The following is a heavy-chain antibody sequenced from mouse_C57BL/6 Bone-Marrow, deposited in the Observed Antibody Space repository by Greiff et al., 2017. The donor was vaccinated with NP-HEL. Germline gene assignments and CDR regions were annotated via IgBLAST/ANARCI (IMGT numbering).Heavy chain of an antibody. D-gene: IGHD1-1*01. V-gene: IGHV14-4*01. J-gene: IGHJ1*03. CDR3: TLITTVVHWYFDV. Sequence: VQLQQSGAELVRPGASVKLSCTASGFNIKDDYMHWVKQRPEQGLEWIGWIDPENGATEYASKFQGKATKTADTSSNTAYLQLSSLTSEDTAVYYCTLITTVVHWYFDVWGTGTTVTVSS. CDR1: GFNIKDDY. CDR2: IDPENGAT.